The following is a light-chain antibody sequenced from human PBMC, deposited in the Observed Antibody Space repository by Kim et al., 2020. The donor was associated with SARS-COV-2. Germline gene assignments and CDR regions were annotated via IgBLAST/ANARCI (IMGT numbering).Light chain of an antibody. V-gene: IGKV3-15*01. Sequence: EIVMTQSPATLSVSPGERATLSCRASQSVSSDLAWYQQKPGQAPRLLIYGASTTATGIPARFSGSGSGTELTLTISSLQSEDFALYYCQQYNNWPPYTFGQGTKLEI. J-gene: IGKJ2*01. CDR1: QSVSSD. CDR2: GAS. CDR3: QQYNNWPPYT.